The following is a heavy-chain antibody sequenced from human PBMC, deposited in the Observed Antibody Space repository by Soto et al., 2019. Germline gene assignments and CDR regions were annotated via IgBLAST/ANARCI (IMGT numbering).Heavy chain of an antibody. CDR1: EFTFSSHL. CDR3: ARDEAFSAPYYLDS. J-gene: IGHJ4*02. V-gene: IGHV3-30*03. D-gene: IGHD1-26*01. Sequence: VQLVESGGGVVQPGRSLRLSCVASEFTFSSHLMHWVRQAPGKGLEWVAFISNDGDYKNYADSVKGRFTISRDNSKDTVYLEIHSLRPEDTALYHCARDEAFSAPYYLDSWGQGTLVIVS. CDR2: ISNDGDYK.